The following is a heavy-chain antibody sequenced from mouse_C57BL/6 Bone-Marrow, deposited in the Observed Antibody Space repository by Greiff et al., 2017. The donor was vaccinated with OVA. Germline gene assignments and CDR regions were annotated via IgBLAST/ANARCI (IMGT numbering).Heavy chain of an antibody. V-gene: IGHV1-53*01. CDR1: GYTFTSYW. J-gene: IGHJ2*01. D-gene: IGHD1-1*01. CDR2: INPSNGGT. CDR3: ARSPTVVATDY. Sequence: QVHVKQPGTELVKPGASVKLSCKASGYTFTSYWMHWVKQRPGQGLEWIGNINPSNGGTNYNEKFKSKATLTVDKSSSTAYMQLSSLTSEDSAVYYCARSPTVVATDYWGQGTTLTVSS.